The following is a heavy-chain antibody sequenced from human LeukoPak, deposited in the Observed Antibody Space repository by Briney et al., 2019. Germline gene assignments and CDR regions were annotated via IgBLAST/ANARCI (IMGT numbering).Heavy chain of an antibody. Sequence: SETLSLTCTVSGGSISSSSYYWGWIRQPPGKGLEWIGSIHYSGTTYYNPSLQSRVTISIDTSKNQFSLKLRFVTAADTAVYYCARVRCSGGSCPYYYYYYYMDVWGKGTTVTVSS. D-gene: IGHD2-15*01. J-gene: IGHJ6*03. V-gene: IGHV4-39*07. CDR2: IHYSGTT. CDR3: ARVRCSGGSCPYYYYYYYMDV. CDR1: GGSISSSSYY.